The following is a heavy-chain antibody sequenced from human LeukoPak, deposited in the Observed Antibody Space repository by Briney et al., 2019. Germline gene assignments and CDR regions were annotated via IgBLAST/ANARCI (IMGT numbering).Heavy chain of an antibody. CDR1: GDSVSSNSAA. J-gene: IGHJ4*02. CDR3: ARTRSSGYLTFDY. V-gene: IGHV6-1*01. D-gene: IGHD3-22*01. CDR2: TYYRSKWYN. Sequence: SQTLSLTCAISGDSVSSNSAAWHWIRQSPSRGLEWLGRTYYRSKWYNGYAVSVKSRITINPDTSKNQFSLQLNSVTPEDTAVYYCARTRSSGYLTFDYWGQGILVTVSS.